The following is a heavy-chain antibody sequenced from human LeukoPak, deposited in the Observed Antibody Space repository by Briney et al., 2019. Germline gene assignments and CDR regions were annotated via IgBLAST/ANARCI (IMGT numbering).Heavy chain of an antibody. Sequence: SETLSLTCTVSGYSISSGYYWGWIRQPPGKGLEWIGSIYHSGSTYYNPSLKSRVTISVDTSKNQFSLKLSSVTAADTAVYYCARDIATGYYYDSRGFDPWGQGTLVTVSS. CDR1: GYSISSGYY. D-gene: IGHD3-22*01. CDR3: ARDIATGYYYDSRGFDP. CDR2: IYHSGST. J-gene: IGHJ5*02. V-gene: IGHV4-38-2*02.